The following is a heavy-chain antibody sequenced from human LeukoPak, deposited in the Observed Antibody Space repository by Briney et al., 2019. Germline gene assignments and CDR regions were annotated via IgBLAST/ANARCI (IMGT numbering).Heavy chain of an antibody. V-gene: IGHV3-53*01. D-gene: IGHD6-13*01. J-gene: IGHJ4*02. CDR1: GFTVSSNY. Sequence: GGSLRLSCAASGFTVSSNYMSWVRQAPGKGQEWVSVIYSGGSTYYADSVKGRFTISRDNSKNTLYLQMNSRRAEDTAVYYCAREFMVAAADDWSQGTLVTVSS. CDR2: IYSGGST. CDR3: AREFMVAAADD.